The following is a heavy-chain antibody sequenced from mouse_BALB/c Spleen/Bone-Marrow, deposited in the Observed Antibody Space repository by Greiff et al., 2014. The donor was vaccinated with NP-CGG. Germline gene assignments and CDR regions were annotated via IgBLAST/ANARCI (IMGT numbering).Heavy chain of an antibody. Sequence: VQLQQSGPELVKSGASVKTSCKASGYTFTDYKMHWVKLRHGKSLEWIGYIYPYNGVTGYNQKFKSKATLTVDNSSSTAYMELRSLTSEDSAVYYCAGKAYSDYDYALDFWGQGTSVTVSS. CDR1: GYTFTDYK. D-gene: IGHD2-4*01. CDR3: AGKAYSDYDYALDF. V-gene: IGHV1S29*02. CDR2: IYPYNGVT. J-gene: IGHJ4*01.